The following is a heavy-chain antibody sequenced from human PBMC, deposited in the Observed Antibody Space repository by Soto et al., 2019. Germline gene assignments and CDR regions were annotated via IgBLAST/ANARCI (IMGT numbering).Heavy chain of an antibody. V-gene: IGHV4-34*01. J-gene: IGHJ5*02. CDR2: INHSGST. Sequence: SETLSLTCAVYGGSFSGYYWTWIRQPPGTGLEWIGEINHSGSTNYNPSLKSRVTIPVDTSKNQFSLKLTSVTAADTAVYYCARDRSTRPGLFDPWGQGTLVTVSS. D-gene: IGHD2-2*01. CDR1: GGSFSGYY. CDR3: ARDRSTRPGLFDP.